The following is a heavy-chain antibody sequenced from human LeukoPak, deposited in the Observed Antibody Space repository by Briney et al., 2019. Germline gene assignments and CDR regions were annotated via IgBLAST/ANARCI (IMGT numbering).Heavy chain of an antibody. CDR3: SSAYRGKYHYYDY. D-gene: IGHD1-26*01. Sequence: PGGSLRLSCAAPGFTFSTYAMSWVRQAPGKGLEWVSAIRGGGGSTNYADSVKGRFTISRDNSKNTLYLEMNSLRAEDTAVYYCSSAYRGKYHYYDYWGQRTLVTVSS. CDR2: IRGGGGST. V-gene: IGHV3-23*01. J-gene: IGHJ4*02. CDR1: GFTFSTYA.